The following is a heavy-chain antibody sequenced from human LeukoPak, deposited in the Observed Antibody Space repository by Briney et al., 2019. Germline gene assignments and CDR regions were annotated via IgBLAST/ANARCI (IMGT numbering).Heavy chain of an antibody. V-gene: IGHV1-18*01. Sequence: ASVKVSCKASGYTFTSYGISWVRQAPGQGPEWMGWISAYNGNTNYAQKLQGRVTMTTDTSTSTAYMELRSLRSDDTAVYYCARVVGVRGVISYYYYMDVWGKGTTVTVSS. D-gene: IGHD3-10*01. CDR3: ARVVGVRGVISYYYYMDV. CDR1: GYTFTSYG. CDR2: ISAYNGNT. J-gene: IGHJ6*03.